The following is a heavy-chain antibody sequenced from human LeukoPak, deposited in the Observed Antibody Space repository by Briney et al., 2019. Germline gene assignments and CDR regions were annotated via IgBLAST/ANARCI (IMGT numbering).Heavy chain of an antibody. CDR2: VYYSGTT. V-gene: IGHV4-34*01. J-gene: IGHJ4*02. CDR3: ARRGGSNYGHDY. CDR1: GGSFSGYY. D-gene: IGHD5-18*01. Sequence: SETLSLTCAVYGGSFSGYYWSWIRQPPGKGLEWIGNVYYSGTTYYNPSLKSRVTISVDTSKNQFSLKLSSVTAADTAVYYCARRGGSNYGHDYWGLGTLVTVSS.